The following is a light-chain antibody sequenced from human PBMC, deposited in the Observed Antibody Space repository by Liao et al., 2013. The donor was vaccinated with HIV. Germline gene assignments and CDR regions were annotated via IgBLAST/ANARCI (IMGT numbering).Light chain of an antibody. J-gene: IGLJ1*01. CDR3: QAWDSSTNYV. V-gene: IGLV3-21*01. CDR2: YDS. CDR1: NIESKS. Sequence: SYVLTQTPSVSVAPGKTARITCEGINIESKSVHWYQQKAGQAPVLVIFYDSERPSWIPERFSGSTSGNTATLTISGVEAGDEADYYCQAWDSSTNYVFGSGTQVTVL.